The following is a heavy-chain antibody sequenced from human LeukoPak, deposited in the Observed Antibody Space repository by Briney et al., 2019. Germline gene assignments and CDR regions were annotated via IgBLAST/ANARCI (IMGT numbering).Heavy chain of an antibody. J-gene: IGHJ4*02. CDR3: ARGSHSSGWYSK. V-gene: IGHV3-13*01. D-gene: IGHD6-19*01. Sequence: PGRSLRLSCAASGFTFSSYDMHWVRQATGKGLEWVSAIGTAGDTYYPGSVKGRFTISRENAKNSLYLQMNSLRAGDTAVYYCARGSHSSGWYSKWGQGTLVTVSS. CDR1: GFTFSSYD. CDR2: IGTAGDT.